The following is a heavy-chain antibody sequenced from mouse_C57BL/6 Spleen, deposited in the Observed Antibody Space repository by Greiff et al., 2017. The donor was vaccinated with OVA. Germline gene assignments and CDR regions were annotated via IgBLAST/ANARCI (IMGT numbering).Heavy chain of an antibody. CDR3: ARDDYDGFDYFDY. V-gene: IGHV5-4*01. J-gene: IGHJ2*01. D-gene: IGHD2-4*01. CDR2: ISDGGSYT. CDR1: GFTFSSYA. Sequence: EVKLVESGGGLVKPGGSLKLSCAASGFTFSSYAMSWVRQTPEKRLEWVATISDGGSYTYYPDNVKGRFTISRDNAKNNLYLQMSHLKSEDTAMYYCARDDYDGFDYFDYWGQGTTLTVSS.